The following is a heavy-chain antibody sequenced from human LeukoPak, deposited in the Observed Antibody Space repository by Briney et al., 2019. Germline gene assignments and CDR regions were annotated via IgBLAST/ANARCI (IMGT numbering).Heavy chain of an antibody. J-gene: IGHJ4*02. Sequence: GGSLRLSCAASGFTFSSYAMSWVRQAPGKGLEWVSATSGSGGSTYYADSVKGRFTISRDNSKNTLYLQMNSLRAEDTAVYCCAKETYSSGLNEFDYWGQGTLVTVSS. D-gene: IGHD6-19*01. CDR2: TSGSGGST. CDR1: GFTFSSYA. CDR3: AKETYSSGLNEFDY. V-gene: IGHV3-23*01.